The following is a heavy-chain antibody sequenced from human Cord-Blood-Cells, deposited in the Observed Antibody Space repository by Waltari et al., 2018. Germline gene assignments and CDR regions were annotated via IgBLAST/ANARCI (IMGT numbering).Heavy chain of an antibody. CDR3: ARVSEVGATTFDY. D-gene: IGHD1-26*01. CDR2: INPNSGGT. V-gene: IGHV1-2*02. CDR1: GYPVTGYY. J-gene: IGHJ4*02. Sequence: QVQLVQSGAEVKKPGASVKVSCKASGYPVTGYYMHWVRQAPGQGLEWMGWINPNSGGTNYAQKFQGRVTMTRDTSISTAYMELSRLRSDDTAVYYCARVSEVGATTFDYWGQGTLVTVSS.